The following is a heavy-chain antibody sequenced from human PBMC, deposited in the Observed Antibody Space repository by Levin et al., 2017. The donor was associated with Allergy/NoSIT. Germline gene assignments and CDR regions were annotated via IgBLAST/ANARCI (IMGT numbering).Heavy chain of an antibody. J-gene: IGHJ4*02. CDR1: GGSISSSSYY. CDR2: IYYSGST. D-gene: IGHD5-12*01. Sequence: SSETLSLTCTVSGGSISSSSYYWGWIRQPPGKGLEWIGSIYYSGSTYYNPSLKSRVTISVDTSKNQFSLKLSSVTAADTAVYYCARATTREGNYFDYWGQGTLVTVSS. V-gene: IGHV4-39*01. CDR3: ARATTREGNYFDY.